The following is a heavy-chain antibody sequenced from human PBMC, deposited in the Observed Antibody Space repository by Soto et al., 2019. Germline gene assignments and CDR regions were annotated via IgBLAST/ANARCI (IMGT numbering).Heavy chain of an antibody. CDR1: GGSVNTAPYH. J-gene: IGHJ4*02. D-gene: IGHD3-22*01. Sequence: SETLSLTCTVSGGSVNTAPYHWSWIRQSPRNGLEWIGNIYYTGSTNYNPSFESRVAISLDTSNNQFSLRLTSLTAADTAVYFCARDHYSYYDTSGYYPYFDFWGQGTLVTVSS. CDR3: ARDHYSYYDTSGYYPYFDF. CDR2: IYYTGST. V-gene: IGHV4-61*01.